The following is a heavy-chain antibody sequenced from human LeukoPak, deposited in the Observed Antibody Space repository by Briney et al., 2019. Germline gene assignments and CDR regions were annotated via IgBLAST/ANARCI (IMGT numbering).Heavy chain of an antibody. CDR1: GFTFSTYA. Sequence: GGSLRLSCAASGFTFSTYAMHWVRQAPGKGLERVAVILYDGSNKYYADSVKGRFTISRDNSKNTLYLQMNSLRAEDTAVYYCASGPYCRGGTCYLPFDYWGQGTLDTVSS. J-gene: IGHJ4*02. D-gene: IGHD2-15*01. CDR2: ILYDGSNK. CDR3: ASGPYCRGGTCYLPFDY. V-gene: IGHV3-30*04.